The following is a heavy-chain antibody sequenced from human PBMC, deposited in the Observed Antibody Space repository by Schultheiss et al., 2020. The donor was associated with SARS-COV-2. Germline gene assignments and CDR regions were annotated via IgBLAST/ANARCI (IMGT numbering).Heavy chain of an antibody. J-gene: IGHJ6*02. CDR2: IIPIFGTA. V-gene: IGHV1-69*13. CDR3: ASGYLLHSDGLDGSWSYYYYNGDG. Sequence: SVKVSCKASGGTFSSYAISWVRQAPGQGLEWMGGIIPIFGTANYAQKFKGRVTITANESMSTAYMELSSLRSEDTAVYYCASGYLLHSDGLDGSWSYYYYNGDGWGQGTTVTVSS. D-gene: IGHD5-18*01. CDR1: GGTFSSYA.